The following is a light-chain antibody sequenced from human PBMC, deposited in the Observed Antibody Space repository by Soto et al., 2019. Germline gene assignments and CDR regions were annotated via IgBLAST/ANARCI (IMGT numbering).Light chain of an antibody. CDR2: YDN. CDR1: NPNIGSNT. J-gene: IGLJ1*01. V-gene: IGLV1-44*01. CDR3: AAWDDSLNGRV. Sequence: KRVTISCSGSNPNIGSNTVNWYQQLPGTAPKLLIYYDNLRPSGVPDRISGSKSGTSASLAISGLQSDDEADYYCAAWDDSLNGRVFGTGTKVTVL.